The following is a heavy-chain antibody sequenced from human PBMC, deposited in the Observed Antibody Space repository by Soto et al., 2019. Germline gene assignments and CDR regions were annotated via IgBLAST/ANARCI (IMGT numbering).Heavy chain of an antibody. J-gene: IGHJ4*02. V-gene: IGHV1-69*13. CDR3: ARTPSGAAGPFDY. CDR1: GGTFSSYA. CDR2: IIPIFGTA. Sequence: SVKVSCKASGGTFSSYAISWVRQAPGQGLEWMGGIIPIFGTANYAQKFQGRVTITADESTSTAYMELSSLRSEDTAVYYCARTPSGAAGPFDYWGQGTLVTVSS. D-gene: IGHD6-13*01.